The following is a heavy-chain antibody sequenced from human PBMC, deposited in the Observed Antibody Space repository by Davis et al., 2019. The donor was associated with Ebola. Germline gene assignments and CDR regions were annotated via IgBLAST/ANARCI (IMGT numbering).Heavy chain of an antibody. D-gene: IGHD4-11*01. J-gene: IGHJ6*02. CDR3: ARGRTTVTTPDYYYGMDV. CDR1: GGTFSSYA. Sequence: SVKVSCKASGGTFSSYAISWVRQAPGQGLEWMGGIIPIFGTANYAQKFQGRVTITADKSTSTAYMELSSLRSEDTAVYYCARGRTTVTTPDYYYGMDVWGQGTTVTVSS. CDR2: IIPIFGTA. V-gene: IGHV1-69*06.